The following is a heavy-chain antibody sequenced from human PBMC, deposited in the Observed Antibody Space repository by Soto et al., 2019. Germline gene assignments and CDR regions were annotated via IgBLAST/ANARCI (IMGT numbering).Heavy chain of an antibody. CDR3: TRDEGGSYDSWFHP. CDR1: TFSLYS. D-gene: IGHD1-26*01. V-gene: IGHV3-21*01. Sequence: EVQVVESGGGLVKPGGSLTLSCNFTFSLYSMNWVRQAPGKGLEWVASISSGAAYIKYADPVQGRFTISRDNAKSSVSLQMSSLRVEDTAVYFCTRDEGGSYDSWFHPWGQGTQVTVSA. J-gene: IGHJ5*02. CDR2: ISSGAAYI.